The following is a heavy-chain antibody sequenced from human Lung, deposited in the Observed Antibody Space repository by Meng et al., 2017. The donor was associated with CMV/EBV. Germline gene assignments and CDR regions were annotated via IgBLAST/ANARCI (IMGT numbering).Heavy chain of an antibody. V-gene: IGHV1-46*01. Sequence: CKASGYTFTSYYMHWVRQAPRQGLEWMGIINPSGGSTSYAQKFQGRVTMTRDTSTSTVYMELSSLRSEDTAAYYCARGTIFGVFNFDYWGQGTLVTVSS. CDR1: GYTFTSYY. CDR2: INPSGGST. J-gene: IGHJ4*02. D-gene: IGHD3-3*01. CDR3: ARGTIFGVFNFDY.